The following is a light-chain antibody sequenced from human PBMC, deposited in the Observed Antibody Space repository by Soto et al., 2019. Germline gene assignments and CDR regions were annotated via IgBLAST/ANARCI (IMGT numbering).Light chain of an antibody. J-gene: IGKJ2*01. V-gene: IGKV2-30*01. CDR1: QTLVYSDGNAY. Sequence: DVVMTQSPPSLPVTLGQPASISCRSSQTLVYSDGNAYLTWFHQRPGQSPMRLIYKASHRDSGVPDRISGSGSGTDFTLKISRVEAEDVGVYYCMQGTHWPPYTFGQGTKLEIK. CDR2: KAS. CDR3: MQGTHWPPYT.